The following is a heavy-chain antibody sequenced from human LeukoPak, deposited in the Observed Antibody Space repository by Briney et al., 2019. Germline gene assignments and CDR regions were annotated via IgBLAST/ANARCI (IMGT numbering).Heavy chain of an antibody. D-gene: IGHD3-3*01. J-gene: IGHJ4*02. V-gene: IGHV3-30*03. CDR1: GFTFSNAW. CDR2: ISYDGGNQ. CDR3: ATLEWLFDY. Sequence: PGGSLRLSCAASGFTFSNAWMNWVRQAPGRGLEWVAVISYDGGNQYYADSVKGRFTLSRDNSKKTLFLQMNSLRAEDTAVYYCATLEWLFDYWGQGTLVTVSS.